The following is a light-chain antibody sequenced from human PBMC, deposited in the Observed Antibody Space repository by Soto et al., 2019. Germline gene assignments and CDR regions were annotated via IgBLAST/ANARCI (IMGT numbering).Light chain of an antibody. CDR3: AVWDDSLSGRV. CDR1: NSNIGGNY. J-gene: IGLJ3*02. Sequence: QPVLTQPPSASGAPGQRVTVSCSGSNSNIGGNYVYWYQQLPGTAPKLLIYKNNQRPSGVPERFSGSTSGTSASLAISGLRSEDEADYYCAVWDDSLSGRVFGGGTKLTVL. CDR2: KNN. V-gene: IGLV1-47*01.